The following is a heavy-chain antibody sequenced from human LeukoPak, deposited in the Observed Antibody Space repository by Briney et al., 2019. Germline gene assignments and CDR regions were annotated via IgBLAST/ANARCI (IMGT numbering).Heavy chain of an antibody. CDR3: ARGDDYYDSSGYYYPRYFQH. V-gene: IGHV4-34*01. Sequence: SETLSLTCAVYGGSFSGYYWSWIRRPPGKGLEWIGEINHSGSTNYNPSLKSRVTISVDTSKNQFSLKLSSVTAADTAVYYCARGDDYYDSSGYYYPRYFQHWGQGTLVTVSS. CDR1: GGSFSGYY. CDR2: INHSGST. D-gene: IGHD3-22*01. J-gene: IGHJ1*01.